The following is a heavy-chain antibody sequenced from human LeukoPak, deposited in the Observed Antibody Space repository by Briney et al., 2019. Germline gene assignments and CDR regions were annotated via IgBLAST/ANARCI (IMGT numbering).Heavy chain of an antibody. CDR3: ARRSDYGDAGFDY. Sequence: SETLSLTCTVSAGSISSYYWSWIRQPPGKGLEWIGYIYYSGSTNYNPSLKSRVTISVDTSKNQFSLKLSSVTAADTAVYYCARRSDYGDAGFDYWGQGTLVTVSS. CDR1: AGSISSYY. D-gene: IGHD4-17*01. J-gene: IGHJ4*02. CDR2: IYYSGST. V-gene: IGHV4-59*08.